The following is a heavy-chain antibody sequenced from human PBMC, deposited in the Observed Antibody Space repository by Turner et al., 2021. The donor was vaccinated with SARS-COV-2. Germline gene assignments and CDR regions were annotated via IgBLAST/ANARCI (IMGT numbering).Heavy chain of an antibody. J-gene: IGHJ4*02. V-gene: IGHV4-34*01. CDR1: GGSFSGYY. CDR3: ARSGWSLWYFDY. Sequence: QVQLQQWGAGLLKPSETLSLTCAVYGGSFSGYYWSWIRQPPGKGLELIGEINHGESTNYNPSLKSRVTISVDTSKNQFSLKLSSVTAADTAVYYCARSGWSLWYFDYWGQGTLVTVSS. CDR2: INHGEST. D-gene: IGHD6-19*01.